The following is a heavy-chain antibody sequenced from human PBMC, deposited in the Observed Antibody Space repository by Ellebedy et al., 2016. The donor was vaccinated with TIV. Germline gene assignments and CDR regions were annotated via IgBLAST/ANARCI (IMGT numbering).Heavy chain of an antibody. J-gene: IGHJ4*02. D-gene: IGHD4-17*01. CDR3: ARATVTPILDY. Sequence: GESLKISCAASGFTVSSNFMTWVRQPPGKGLEWVSVIYGGGTTYYANSVKGRFTITRQKSKNSLDLQMNNLRVEETAVYCCARATVTPILDYWGQGTLVTVSS. CDR2: IYGGGTT. V-gene: IGHV3-53*04. CDR1: GFTVSSNF.